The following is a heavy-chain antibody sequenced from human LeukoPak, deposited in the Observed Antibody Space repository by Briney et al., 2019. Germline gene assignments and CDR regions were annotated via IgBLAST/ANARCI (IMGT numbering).Heavy chain of an antibody. CDR1: GFTFSSYW. CDR3: ARRSGIAVAGAFDY. Sequence: GGSLRLSCAASGFTFSSYWMSWVRQAPGKGLEWVANIKQDGSEKYYVDSVKGRFTISRDNAKNTLYLQMNSLRAEDTAVYYCARRSGIAVAGAFDYWGQGTLVTVSS. CDR2: IKQDGSEK. J-gene: IGHJ4*02. D-gene: IGHD6-19*01. V-gene: IGHV3-7*03.